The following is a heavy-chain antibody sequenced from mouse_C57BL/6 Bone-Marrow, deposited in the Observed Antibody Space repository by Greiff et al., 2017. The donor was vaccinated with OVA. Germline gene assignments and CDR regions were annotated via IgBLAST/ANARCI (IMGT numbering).Heavy chain of an antibody. CDR1: GYTFTSYW. CDR2: IDPSDSYT. CDR3: ARGWRTAQAKDY. J-gene: IGHJ2*01. D-gene: IGHD3-2*02. Sequence: QVQLQQPGAELVKPGASVKLSCKASGYTFTSYWMQWVKQRPGQGLEWIGEIDPSDSYTNYNQKFKGKATLTVDTSSSTAYMQLSSLTSEDSAVYYCARGWRTAQAKDYWGQGTTLTVSS. V-gene: IGHV1-50*01.